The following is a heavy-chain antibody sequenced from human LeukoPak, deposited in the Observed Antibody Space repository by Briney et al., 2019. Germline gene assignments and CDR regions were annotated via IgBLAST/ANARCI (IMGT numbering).Heavy chain of an antibody. J-gene: IGHJ5*02. CDR3: AVVLGGFDP. CDR2: INTNTGNP. V-gene: IGHV7-4-1*02. Sequence: GASVKVSCKVSGYTLTELSMHWVRQAPGQGLEWMGWINTNTGNPTYAQGFTGRFVFSLDTSVSTAYLQISSLKAEDTAVYYCAVVLGGFDPWGQGTLVTVSS. CDR1: GYTLTELS. D-gene: IGHD3-10*01.